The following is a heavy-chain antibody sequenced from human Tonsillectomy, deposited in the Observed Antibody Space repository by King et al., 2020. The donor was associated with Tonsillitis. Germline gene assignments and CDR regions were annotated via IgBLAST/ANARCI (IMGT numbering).Heavy chain of an antibody. J-gene: IGHJ4*02. CDR2: TFYRSKWYN. CDR1: GDSVSSNSAA. Sequence: VQLQQSGPGQVKPSQTLSLACAISGDSVSSNSAAWNWIRQSPSRGLEWLGRTFYRSKWYNDYAVSVKSRISINPDTSNNQFSLQLSSVTPEDTAVYYCARGSLIHDYFDYWGQGTLVTVSS. V-gene: IGHV6-1*01. CDR3: ARGSLIHDYFDY.